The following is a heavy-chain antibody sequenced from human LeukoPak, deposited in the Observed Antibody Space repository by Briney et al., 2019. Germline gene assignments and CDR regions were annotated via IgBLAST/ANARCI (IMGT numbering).Heavy chain of an antibody. D-gene: IGHD3-10*01. CDR1: GFTVSSNY. Sequence: GGSLRLSCAASGFTVSSNYISWVRQAPGKGLEWVSLIYTSGSTYYADSVKGRFTISRDSSKNTLYLQMNSLRAEDTAVYYCARVTTLGSYKFVYWGQGTLVTVSS. J-gene: IGHJ4*02. CDR2: IYTSGST. CDR3: ARVTTLGSYKFVY. V-gene: IGHV3-53*01.